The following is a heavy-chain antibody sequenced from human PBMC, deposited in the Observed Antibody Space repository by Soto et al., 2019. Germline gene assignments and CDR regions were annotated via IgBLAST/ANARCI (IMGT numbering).Heavy chain of an antibody. V-gene: IGHV1-18*01. J-gene: IGHJ6*02. Sequence: QVQLVQSGAEVKKPGASVKVSCKASGYTFTSYGISWVRQAPGQGLEWMGWISAYNGNTNYAQKLQGRVTMTTDTSTRTAYMELRSLRSDDTAVYYCARGGEDIVVVPAAIRDYYYYGMDVWGQGTTVTVSS. D-gene: IGHD2-2*02. CDR3: ARGGEDIVVVPAAIRDYYYYGMDV. CDR1: GYTFTSYG. CDR2: ISAYNGNT.